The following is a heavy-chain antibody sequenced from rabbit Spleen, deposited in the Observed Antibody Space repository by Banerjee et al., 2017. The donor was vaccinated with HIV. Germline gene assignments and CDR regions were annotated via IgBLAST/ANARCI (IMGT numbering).Heavy chain of an antibody. CDR1: GFSFSGSYY. CDR2: IDTGSSGFT. CDR3: ARDSGSSFSSYGMDL. V-gene: IGHV1S40*01. J-gene: IGHJ6*01. Sequence: QSLEESGGDLVKPGASLTLTCTASGFSFSGSYYMCWVRQAPGKGLEWIACIDTGSSGFTYFASWAKGRFTISKTSSTTVTLQMTSLTAADTATYFCARDSGSSFSSYGMDLWGQGTLVTVS. D-gene: IGHD8-1*01.